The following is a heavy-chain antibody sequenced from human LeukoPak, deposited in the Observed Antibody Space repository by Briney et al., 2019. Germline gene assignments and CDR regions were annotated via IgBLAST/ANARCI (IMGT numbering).Heavy chain of an antibody. V-gene: IGHV3-23*01. CDR1: GFTFSSYA. Sequence: GGALRLSCAASGFTFSSYAMSWVRQAPGKGLEWVSAISGSGGSTYYADSVKGRFTISRDNAKDSLYLQMNSLRAEDTAVYYCARVGIVLMGAGNYYYMDVWGKGTTVTVSS. D-gene: IGHD2-8*01. CDR2: ISGSGGST. J-gene: IGHJ6*03. CDR3: ARVGIVLMGAGNYYYMDV.